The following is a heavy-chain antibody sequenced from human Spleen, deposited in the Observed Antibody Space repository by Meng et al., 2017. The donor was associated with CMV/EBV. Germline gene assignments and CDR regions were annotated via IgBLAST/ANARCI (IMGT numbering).Heavy chain of an antibody. Sequence: ASVKVSCKASGYTFTSYYMHWVRQAPGQGLEWMGRINPNNGDTNYARNFQGRVTMTRDTSMTTVYMELVRLTSDDTAGYFCAREQYGGNTYAFDFWGQGTMVTVSS. D-gene: IGHD4/OR15-4a*01. J-gene: IGHJ3*01. CDR3: AREQYGGNTYAFDF. CDR2: INPNNGDT. CDR1: GYTFTSYY. V-gene: IGHV1-2*02.